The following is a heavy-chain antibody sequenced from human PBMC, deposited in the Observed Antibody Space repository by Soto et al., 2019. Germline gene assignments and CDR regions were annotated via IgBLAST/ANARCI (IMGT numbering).Heavy chain of an antibody. CDR1: GFTFSSYS. CDR2: ISSSSSYI. Sequence: GGSLRLSCAASGFTFSSYSMNWVRQAPGKGLEWVSSISSSSSYIYYADSVKGRFTISRDNAKNSLYLQMNSLRAEDTAVYYCARESVKGSGKKNWFDPWGQGTLVTVSS. D-gene: IGHD3-10*01. CDR3: ARESVKGSGKKNWFDP. J-gene: IGHJ5*02. V-gene: IGHV3-21*01.